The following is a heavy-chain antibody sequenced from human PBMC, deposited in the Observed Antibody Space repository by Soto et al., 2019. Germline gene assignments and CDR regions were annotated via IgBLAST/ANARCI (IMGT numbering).Heavy chain of an antibody. D-gene: IGHD4-4*01. V-gene: IGHV1-69*12. CDR1: GGTFSSYA. J-gene: IGHJ6*02. CDR3: ARGRYVPPYSNRPSYYSYGMDV. CDR2: IIPIFGTA. Sequence: QVQLVQSGAEVKKPGSSVKVSCKASGGTFSSYAISWVRQAPGQGLEWMGGIIPIFGTANYAQKFQGRVTITADESTSTAYMELSSLRSEDTAVYYCARGRYVPPYSNRPSYYSYGMDVWGQGTTVTVSS.